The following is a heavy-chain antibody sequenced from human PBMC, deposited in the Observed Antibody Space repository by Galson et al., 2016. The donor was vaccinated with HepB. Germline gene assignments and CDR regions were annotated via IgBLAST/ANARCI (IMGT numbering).Heavy chain of an antibody. V-gene: IGHV4-31*03. CDR3: ASGHNWYLDL. Sequence: TLSLTCTVSGGAISSGTYYWSWIRQLPGKGLEWIGYVSHSGDTLYSPSLRSRLTMSVDMSKTHLSLELSSVTAADTAVYYCASGHNWYLDLWGRGTLVTVSS. J-gene: IGHJ2*01. CDR2: VSHSGDT. CDR1: GGAISSGTYY.